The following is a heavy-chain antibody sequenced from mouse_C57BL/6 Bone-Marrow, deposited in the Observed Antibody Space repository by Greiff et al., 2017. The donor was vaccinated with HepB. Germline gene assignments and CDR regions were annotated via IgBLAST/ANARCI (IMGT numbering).Heavy chain of an antibody. J-gene: IGHJ3*01. CDR3: TVESTRSNLAAY. D-gene: IGHD2-5*01. CDR2: INPYNGGT. V-gene: IGHV1-19*01. Sequence: VQLQQSGPVLVKPGASVKMSCKASGYTFTDYYMNWVKQSHGKSLEWIGGINPYNGGTSYNQKFKGKATLTVDKSSSTAYMELNSLTSEDSAVYYCTVESTRSNLAAYWGQGTLVTVSA. CDR1: GYTFTDYY.